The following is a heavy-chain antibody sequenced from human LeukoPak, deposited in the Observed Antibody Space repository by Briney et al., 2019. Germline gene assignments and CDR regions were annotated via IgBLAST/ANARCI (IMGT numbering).Heavy chain of an antibody. D-gene: IGHD6-19*01. J-gene: IGHJ4*02. CDR3: ARATEPYSSGWYGGRIIDY. Sequence: SETLSLTCTVSGGSISSGGYYWSWIRQHPGKGLEWIGYIYYSGSTYYNPSLKSRVTISVDTSKNQFSLKLSSVTAADTAVYYCARATEPYSSGWYGGRIIDYWGQGTLVTVSS. V-gene: IGHV4-31*03. CDR2: IYYSGST. CDR1: GGSISSGGYY.